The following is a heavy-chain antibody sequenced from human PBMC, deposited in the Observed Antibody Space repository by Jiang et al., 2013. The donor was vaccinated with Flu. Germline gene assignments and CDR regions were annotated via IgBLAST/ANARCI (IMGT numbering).Heavy chain of an antibody. CDR3: ARSIFGSSYYYYGMDV. Sequence: QMPGKGLEWMGIIYPGDSDTRYSPSFQGQVTISADKSISTAYLQWSSLKASDTAMYYCARSIFGSSYYYYGMDVWGQGTTVTVSS. D-gene: IGHD3-3*02. CDR2: IYPGDSDT. V-gene: IGHV5-51*01. J-gene: IGHJ6*02.